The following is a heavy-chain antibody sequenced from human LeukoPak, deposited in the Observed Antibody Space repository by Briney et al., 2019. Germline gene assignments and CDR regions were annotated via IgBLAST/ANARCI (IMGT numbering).Heavy chain of an antibody. D-gene: IGHD5-18*01. Sequence: SETLSLTCPVYGGSFSGYYWSWIRQPPGKGLEWIGEINHSGSTNYNPSLKSRVTISVDTSKNQFSLKLSSVTAADTAVYYCARRADTALYYFDYWGQGTLVTVSS. CDR2: INHSGST. V-gene: IGHV4-34*01. CDR3: ARRADTALYYFDY. J-gene: IGHJ4*02. CDR1: GGSFSGYY.